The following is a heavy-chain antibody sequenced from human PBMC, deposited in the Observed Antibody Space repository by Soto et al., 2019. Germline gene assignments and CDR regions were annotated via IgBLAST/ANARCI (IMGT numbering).Heavy chain of an antibody. CDR2: INPSGGGT. V-gene: IGHV1-46*01. CDR1: GYSFTDYY. D-gene: IGHD3-9*01. J-gene: IGHJ4*02. Sequence: QVQLVQSGAEVKKPGASVKVSCKTSGYSFTDYYVHWVRQAPGQGLEWMGIINPSGGGTSYSHRFQDRVIMTRDPSRNTLYMELGSLRFQDTAVYYCARSILTGYYDHWGQGTLVTVSS. CDR3: ARSILTGYYDH.